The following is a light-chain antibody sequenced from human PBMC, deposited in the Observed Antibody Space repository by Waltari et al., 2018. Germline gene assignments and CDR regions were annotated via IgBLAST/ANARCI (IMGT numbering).Light chain of an antibody. V-gene: IGLV2-14*03. Sequence: QSVLTQPASVSGSPGQSITISCTGTSGDVGGYHHVSWYQQHPGKAPKLIIYDVTVRPSGISNRFSGSKSGNTASLTISGLQAEDETDFYCSSYTSSNTQYVFGTGTKVTVL. J-gene: IGLJ1*01. CDR3: SSYTSSNTQYV. CDR2: DVT. CDR1: SGDVGGYHH.